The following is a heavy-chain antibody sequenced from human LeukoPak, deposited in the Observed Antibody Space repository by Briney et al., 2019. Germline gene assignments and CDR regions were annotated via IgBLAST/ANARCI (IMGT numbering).Heavy chain of an antibody. CDR2: IYYSGST. Sequence: PSETLSLTCTVSGGSISTTGYYWAWIRQPPGKGLQWIASIYYSGSTYYNSSLKSRVTISVDTSKNQFSLKLSSMTAADTAVYYCASDKGYSNNYFDYRGQGALVTVSS. J-gene: IGHJ4*02. CDR3: ASDKGYSNNYFDY. CDR1: GGSISTTGYY. D-gene: IGHD6-13*01. V-gene: IGHV4-39*02.